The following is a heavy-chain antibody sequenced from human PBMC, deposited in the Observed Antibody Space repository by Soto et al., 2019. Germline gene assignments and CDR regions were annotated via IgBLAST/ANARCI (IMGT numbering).Heavy chain of an antibody. CDR1: GFTFSSYS. Sequence: GGSLRLSCAASGFTFSSYSMNWVRQAPGKGLEWVSSISSSSSYIYYADSVKGRFTISRDNAKNSLYLQMNSLRAEDTAVYYCARDLRWTAYKRGPDAFDIWGQGTMVTVSS. D-gene: IGHD2-21*01. CDR2: ISSSSSYI. V-gene: IGHV3-21*01. CDR3: ARDLRWTAYKRGPDAFDI. J-gene: IGHJ3*02.